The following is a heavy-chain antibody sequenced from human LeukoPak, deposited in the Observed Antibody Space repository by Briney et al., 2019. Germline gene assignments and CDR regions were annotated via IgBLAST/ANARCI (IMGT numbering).Heavy chain of an antibody. CDR1: GGTFSSYA. CDR3: ASIAAAGTRGFDY. V-gene: IGHV1-69*04. CDR2: IIPILGIA. J-gene: IGHJ4*02. D-gene: IGHD6-13*01. Sequence: GSSVKVSCKASGGTFSSYAISWVRQAPGQGLEWMGRIIPILGIANYAQKSQGRVTITADKSTSTAYMELSSLRSEDTAVYYCASIAAAGTRGFDYWGQGTLVTVSS.